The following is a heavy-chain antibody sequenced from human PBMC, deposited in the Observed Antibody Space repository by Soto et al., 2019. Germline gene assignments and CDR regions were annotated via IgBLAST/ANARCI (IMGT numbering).Heavy chain of an antibody. CDR2: ISAYNGNT. Sequence: QVQLVQSGAEVKKPGASVKVSCKASGYTFTSYGISWVRQAPGQGLEWMGWISAYNGNTNYAQKLQGRVTMTTDTSTGTAYMELRSLGSDDTAVYYCARHVAQGDGIAVASDYWGQGTLVTVSS. D-gene: IGHD6-19*01. V-gene: IGHV1-18*01. CDR1: GYTFTSYG. J-gene: IGHJ4*02. CDR3: ARHVAQGDGIAVASDY.